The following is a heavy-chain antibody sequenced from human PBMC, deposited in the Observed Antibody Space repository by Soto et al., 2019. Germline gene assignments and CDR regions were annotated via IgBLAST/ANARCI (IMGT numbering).Heavy chain of an antibody. CDR2: ISSSSSTI. J-gene: IGHJ6*03. CDR1: GFTFSSYS. V-gene: IGHV3-48*01. Sequence: SLRLSCAASGFTFSSYSMNWVRQAPGKGLEWVSYISSSSSTIYYADSVKGRFAISRDNAKNSLYLQMNSLRAEDTAVYYCARQWSRSYYYYYYYMDVWGKGTTVTVSS. CDR3: ARQWSRSYYYYYYYMDV. D-gene: IGHD2-15*01.